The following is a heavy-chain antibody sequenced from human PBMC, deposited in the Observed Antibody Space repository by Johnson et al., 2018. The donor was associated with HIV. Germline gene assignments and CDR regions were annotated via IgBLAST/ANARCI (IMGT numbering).Heavy chain of an antibody. CDR1: GFTFSSYS. J-gene: IGHJ3*02. D-gene: IGHD3-10*01. Sequence: QMQLVESGGGVVQPGGSLRLSCAASGFTFSSYSMHWVRQAPCKGLEWVAFIRYDGSNKYYADSVKGRFTISRDNSKNTLYLQMNSLRAEDTAVYYCAKEQWFGELFSAFDIWGQGTMVTVSS. CDR3: AKEQWFGELFSAFDI. V-gene: IGHV3-30*02. CDR2: IRYDGSNK.